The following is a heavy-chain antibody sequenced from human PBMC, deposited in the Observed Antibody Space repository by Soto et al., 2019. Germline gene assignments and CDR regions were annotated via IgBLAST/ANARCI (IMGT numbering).Heavy chain of an antibody. D-gene: IGHD3-10*01. CDR3: ARGETYYYGSGSYFPYNWFDP. V-gene: IGHV4-34*01. CDR2: INHSGST. J-gene: IGHJ5*02. Sequence: PSETLSLTCAVYGGSFSGYYWSWIRQPPGKGLEWIGEINHSGSTNYNPSLKSRVTISVDTSKNQFSLKLSSVTAADTAVYYCARGETYYYGSGSYFPYNWFDPWGQGTLVTVSS. CDR1: GGSFSGYY.